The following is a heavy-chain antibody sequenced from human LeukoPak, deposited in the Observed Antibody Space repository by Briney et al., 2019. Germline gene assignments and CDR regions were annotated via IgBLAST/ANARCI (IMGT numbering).Heavy chain of an antibody. V-gene: IGHV3-21*01. CDR1: GFTFSSYS. D-gene: IGHD5-18*01. Sequence: GSLRLSCAASGFTFSSYSMNWVRQAPGKGLEWVSSISSSSSYIYYADSVKGRFTISRDNAKNSLYLQMNSLRAKDTAVYYCARDAVAMGFDYWGQGTLVTVSS. J-gene: IGHJ4*02. CDR2: ISSSSSYI. CDR3: ARDAVAMGFDY.